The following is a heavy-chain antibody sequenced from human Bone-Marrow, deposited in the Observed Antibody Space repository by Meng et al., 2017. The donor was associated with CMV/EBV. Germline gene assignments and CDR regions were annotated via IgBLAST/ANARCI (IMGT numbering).Heavy chain of an antibody. D-gene: IGHD2-2*01. CDR3: ARTVVPAASHYYYYGMDV. CDR1: GFTFSSYA. CDR2: ISYDGSNK. V-gene: IGHV3-30*04. Sequence: GSLRLSCAASGFTFSSYAMHWVRQVPGKGLEWVAVISYDGSNKYYADSVKGRFTISRDNAKNSLYLQMNSLRAEDTAVYYCARTVVPAASHYYYYGMDVWAQGTTVTVSS. J-gene: IGHJ6*02.